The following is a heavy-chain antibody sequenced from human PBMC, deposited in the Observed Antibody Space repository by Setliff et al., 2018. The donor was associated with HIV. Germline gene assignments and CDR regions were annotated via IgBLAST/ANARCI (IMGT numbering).Heavy chain of an antibody. V-gene: IGHV4-59*08. Sequence: SETLSLTSTVSSDSIRFYYWTWIRQPPGKGLEWIGNVYYTGSTSYNPSLKSRLTISLDTSKNQFSLKLNSVTAADTAVYYCARHGDYNFWSGYYFDFWGQGTLVTVSS. CDR2: VYYTGST. CDR3: ARHGDYNFWSGYYFDF. J-gene: IGHJ4*02. CDR1: SDSIRFYY. D-gene: IGHD3-3*01.